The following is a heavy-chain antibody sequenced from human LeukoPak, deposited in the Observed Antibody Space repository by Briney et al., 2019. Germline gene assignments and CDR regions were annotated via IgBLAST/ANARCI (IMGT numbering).Heavy chain of an antibody. J-gene: IGHJ4*02. V-gene: IGHV3-9*01. CDR1: GFSFDDYA. CDR3: AKYSGYDYYLDY. D-gene: IGHD5-12*01. CDR2: ISWNSGDI. Sequence: GGSLRLSCAASGFSFDDYAMHWVRQAPGKGLEWVSGISWNSGDIDYADSVKGRFTISRDNAKNSLYLQMNSLRAEDTALYYCAKYSGYDYYLDYWGQGTLVTVSS.